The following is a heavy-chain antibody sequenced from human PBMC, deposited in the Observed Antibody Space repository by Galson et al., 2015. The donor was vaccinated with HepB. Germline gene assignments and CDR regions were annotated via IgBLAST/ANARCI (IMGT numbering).Heavy chain of an antibody. D-gene: IGHD1-1*01. CDR2: INPNSGGT. CDR3: ARGEGNWNDGAFDI. CDR1: GYTFTGYY. V-gene: IGHV1-2*02. J-gene: IGHJ3*02. Sequence: SVKVSCKASGYTFTGYYMHWVRQAPGQGLEWMGWINPNSGGTNYAQKFQGRVTMTRDTSISTAYMELSRLRSDDAAVYYCARGEGNWNDGAFDIWGQGTMVTVSS.